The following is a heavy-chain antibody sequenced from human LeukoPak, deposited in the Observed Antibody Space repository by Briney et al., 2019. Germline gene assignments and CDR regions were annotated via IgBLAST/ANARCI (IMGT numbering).Heavy chain of an antibody. Sequence: SETLSLTCTVSGGSISNYYWSWIRQPPGKGLEWIGYIYNSEHTNYNPSLKSRVTISEDTSKNQLSLKLSSVTAADTAVYYRARAAVTTSRYFQHWGQGTLVTVSS. CDR1: GGSISNYY. V-gene: IGHV4-59*01. J-gene: IGHJ1*01. CDR2: IYNSEHT. CDR3: ARAAVTTSRYFQH. D-gene: IGHD4-17*01.